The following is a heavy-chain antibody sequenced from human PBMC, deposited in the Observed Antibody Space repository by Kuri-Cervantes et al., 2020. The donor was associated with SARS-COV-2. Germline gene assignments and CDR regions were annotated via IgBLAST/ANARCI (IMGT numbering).Heavy chain of an antibody. J-gene: IGHJ4*02. CDR2: IKCKTDGGTT. D-gene: IGHD1-7*01. CDR1: GFTFSNAW. V-gene: IGHV3-15*01. CDR3: ARMYNWNYGYLDDY. Sequence: GESLKISCAASGFTFSNAWMSWVRQAPGKGLEWVGRIKCKTDGGTTDYAAPVKGRFTISRDDSKNTLYLQMNSLRAEDTAVYYCARMYNWNYGYLDDYWGQGTLVTVSS.